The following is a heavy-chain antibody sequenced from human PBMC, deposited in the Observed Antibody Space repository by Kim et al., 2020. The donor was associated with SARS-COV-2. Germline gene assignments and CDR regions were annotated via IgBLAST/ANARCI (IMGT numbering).Heavy chain of an antibody. CDR3: ARGKQQCSGGSCYAGLVTYGGVSGYCFDY. V-gene: IGHV4-59*13. Sequence: SETLSLTCTVSGGSISSYYWSWIRQPPGKGLEWIGYIYYSGSTNYNPSLKSRVTISVDTSKNQFLLKLSSVTAADTAVYYCARGKQQCSGGSCYAGLVTYGGVSGYCFDYWGQGTLVTVSS. D-gene: IGHD2-15*01. J-gene: IGHJ4*02. CDR1: GGSISSYY. CDR2: IYYSGST.